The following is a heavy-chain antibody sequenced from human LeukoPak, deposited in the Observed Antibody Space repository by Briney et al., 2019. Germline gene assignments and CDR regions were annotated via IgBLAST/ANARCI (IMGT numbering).Heavy chain of an antibody. CDR3: AKSGRGDYGDYLDY. CDR2: ISWNSGSI. CDR1: GFTFHDYA. J-gene: IGHJ4*02. Sequence: GRSLRPSCAASGFTFHDYAMHWVRQAPGKGLEWVSGISWNSGSIGYADSVKGRFTISRDDAKNSLYLQMNSLRAEDTALYYCAKSGRGDYGDYLDYWGQGTLVTVSS. D-gene: IGHD4-17*01. V-gene: IGHV3-9*01.